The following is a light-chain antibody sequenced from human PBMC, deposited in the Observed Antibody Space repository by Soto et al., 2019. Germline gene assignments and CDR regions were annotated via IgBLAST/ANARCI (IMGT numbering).Light chain of an antibody. CDR2: SNG. CDR3: ATWDDSLNGPV. Sequence: QPVLTQPPSASGTPGQRVTISCSGSSSNIGKNTVNWYQQLPGTAPKLLIHSNGQRPSGVPDRFSGSKSGNSASLAISGLQSEDEADYSCATWDDSLNGPVFGGGTKVTVL. J-gene: IGLJ2*01. CDR1: SSNIGKNT. V-gene: IGLV1-44*01.